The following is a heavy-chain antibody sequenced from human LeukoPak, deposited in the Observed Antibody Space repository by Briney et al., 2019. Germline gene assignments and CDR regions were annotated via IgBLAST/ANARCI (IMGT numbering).Heavy chain of an antibody. CDR3: ARLGRLGEMSFDY. V-gene: IGHV4-59*08. Sequence: SETLSLTRTVSGGSISSYYWSWIRQPPGKGLEWIGYIYYSGSTNYNPSLKSRVTISVDTSKNQFSLKLSSVTAADTAVYYCARLGRLGEMSFDYWGQGTLVTVSS. J-gene: IGHJ4*02. CDR1: GGSISSYY. CDR2: IYYSGST. D-gene: IGHD3-16*01.